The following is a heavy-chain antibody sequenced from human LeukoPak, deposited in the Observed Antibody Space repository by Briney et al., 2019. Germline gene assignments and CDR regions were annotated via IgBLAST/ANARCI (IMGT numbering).Heavy chain of an antibody. J-gene: IGHJ4*02. D-gene: IGHD4-17*01. CDR2: INHSGSA. CDR3: ARGKGTVTTH. Sequence: PSETLCLTCAVSGGSFSGYYWTWIRQPPGKGLEWIGEINHSGSANYNPSLKSRVTISLDTSKNQFSLKLSSVTAADTAVYYCARGKGTVTTHWGQGTLVTVSS. V-gene: IGHV4-34*01. CDR1: GGSFSGYY.